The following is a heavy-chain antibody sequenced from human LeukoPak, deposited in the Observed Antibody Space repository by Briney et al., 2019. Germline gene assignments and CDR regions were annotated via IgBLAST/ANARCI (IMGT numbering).Heavy chain of an antibody. CDR3: ARNNWSIDYGIDV. V-gene: IGHV4-61*02. Sequence: PSETLSLTCIVSGGSISRGSYYWSWIRQPAGKGLEWMGRIYNSGSTNYNPSLKSRVTISTDMSKNQISLKLISVTAADTAVYYCARNNWSIDYGIDVWGQGTTVIVSS. D-gene: IGHD1-20*01. CDR2: IYNSGST. CDR1: GGSISRGSYY. J-gene: IGHJ6*02.